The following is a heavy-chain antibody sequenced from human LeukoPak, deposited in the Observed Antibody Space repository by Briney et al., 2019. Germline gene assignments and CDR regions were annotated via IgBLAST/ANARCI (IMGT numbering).Heavy chain of an antibody. CDR1: GFTFSSYG. V-gene: IGHV3-64*01. J-gene: IGHJ4*02. Sequence: GGSLRLSCAASGFTFSSYGMHWVRQAPGKGLGYVSAISSNGGSTYYANSVKGRFTISRHNSKNTVYLQMGSLRAEDMAVYYCARDANWKYYFDYWGQGTLVTVSS. CDR2: ISSNGGST. D-gene: IGHD1-20*01. CDR3: ARDANWKYYFDY.